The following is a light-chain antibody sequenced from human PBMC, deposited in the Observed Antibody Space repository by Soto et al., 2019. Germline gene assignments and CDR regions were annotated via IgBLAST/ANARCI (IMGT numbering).Light chain of an antibody. CDR2: GAS. CDR3: LQRSNWRVT. CDR1: QSVSSSY. V-gene: IGKV3D-20*02. J-gene: IGKJ4*01. Sequence: EIVLTQSPGTLSLSPGERATLSCRASQSVSSSYLAWYQQKPGQAPRLLIYGASSRATGIPDRFSGSGSGTDFTLTISRLEPEDFAMYYCLQRSNWRVTFGGGTKVDIK.